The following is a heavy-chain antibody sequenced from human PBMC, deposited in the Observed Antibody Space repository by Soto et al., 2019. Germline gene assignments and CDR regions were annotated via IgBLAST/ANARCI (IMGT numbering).Heavy chain of an antibody. Sequence: QVPLVQSGAEVKKPGASVKVSCKASGYTFTSYGISWVRQAPGQGLEWMGWISAYNGNTNYAQKLQGRVTMTTDTSTSTAYMELRSLRSDDTAVYYCASDRDYGDPSGGGFWFDPWSQGTLDTVSS. J-gene: IGHJ5*02. V-gene: IGHV1-18*01. CDR2: ISAYNGNT. CDR1: GYTFTSYG. CDR3: ASDRDYGDPSGGGFWFDP. D-gene: IGHD4-17*01.